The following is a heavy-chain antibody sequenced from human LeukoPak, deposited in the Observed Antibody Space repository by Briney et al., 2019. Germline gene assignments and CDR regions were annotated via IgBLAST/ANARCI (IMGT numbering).Heavy chain of an antibody. V-gene: IGHV1-69*05. Sequence: SVKVSCKASGGTFITYAISWVRQAPGQGLEWMGGIIPIFGAVKYAQKFQGRVTITTDESTTTSYMELSSLRSEDTAVYYCARGIIAYKSPVNSDYWGQGTLVTVSP. J-gene: IGHJ4*02. CDR2: IIPIFGAV. CDR3: ARGIIAYKSPVNSDY. D-gene: IGHD4-23*01. CDR1: GGTFITYA.